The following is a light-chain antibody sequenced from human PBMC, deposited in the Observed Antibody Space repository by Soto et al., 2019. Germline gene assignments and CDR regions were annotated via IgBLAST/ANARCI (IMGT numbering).Light chain of an antibody. V-gene: IGLV2-8*01. CDR2: EVS. CDR1: SSGVGGYNY. J-gene: IGLJ1*01. CDR3: SSYAGSNNFPFV. Sequence: QCALTQPPSASGSPGQSVTISCTGTSSGVGGYNYVSWYQQHPGKAPKLMIYEVSKRPSGVPDRFSGSKSGNTASLTVSGLHAEDEADYYCSSYAGSNNFPFVFGTGTKVTVL.